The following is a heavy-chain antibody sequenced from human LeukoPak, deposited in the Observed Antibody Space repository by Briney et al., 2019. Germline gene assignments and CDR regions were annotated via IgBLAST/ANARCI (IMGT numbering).Heavy chain of an antibody. Sequence: PSETLSLTCTVSGGSISSGGYYWSWIRQHPGKGLEWIGYIYYSGSTYYNPSLKSRVTILVDTSKNQFSLKLNSVTAADTAVYYCARDSGYRAYWYFDLWGRGTLVTVSS. CDR2: IYYSGST. CDR3: ARDSGYRAYWYFDL. V-gene: IGHV4-31*03. J-gene: IGHJ2*01. CDR1: GGSISSGGYY. D-gene: IGHD3-10*01.